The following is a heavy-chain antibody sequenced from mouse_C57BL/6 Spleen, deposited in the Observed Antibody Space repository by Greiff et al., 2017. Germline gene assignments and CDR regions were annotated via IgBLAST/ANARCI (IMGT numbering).Heavy chain of an antibody. D-gene: IGHD1-1*02. Sequence: EVKLVESGGGLVQPGGSLSLSCAASGFTFTDYYMSWVRQPPGKALEWLGFIRNKANGYTTEYSASVKGRFTISRDNSQSILYLHMNALRAEDSATYYCARYIWGYYYAMDDWGQGTSVTVSS. V-gene: IGHV7-3*01. CDR1: GFTFTDYY. CDR3: ARYIWGYYYAMDD. J-gene: IGHJ4*01. CDR2: IRNKANGYTT.